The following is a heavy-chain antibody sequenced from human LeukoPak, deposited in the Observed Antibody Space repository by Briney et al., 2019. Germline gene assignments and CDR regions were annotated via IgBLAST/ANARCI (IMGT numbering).Heavy chain of an antibody. V-gene: IGHV1-18*01. CDR3: ARITANLFAGWFDP. CDR2: ISAYNGNT. CDR1: GYTFTSYG. J-gene: IGHJ5*02. D-gene: IGHD1-20*01. Sequence: GASVKVSCKASGYTFTSYGISWVRQAPGQGLEGMGWISAYNGNTNYAQKLQGRVTMTTDTSTSTAYMELRSLRSDDTAVYYCARITANLFAGWFDPWGQGTLVTVSS.